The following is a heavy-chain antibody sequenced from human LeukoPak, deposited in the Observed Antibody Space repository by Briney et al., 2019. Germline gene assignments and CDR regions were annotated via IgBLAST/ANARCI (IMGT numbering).Heavy chain of an antibody. CDR3: AKSRSYCSSTSCYPASFDY. CDR1: GFTFSSYA. D-gene: IGHD2-2*01. CDR2: ISGSGGST. V-gene: IGHV3-23*01. Sequence: GGSLRLSCAASGFTFSSYAMSWVRQAPGKGLEWVSAISGSGGSTYYADSVKGRFTISRDNSKNTLYLQMNSLRAEDTAVYYCAKSRSYCSSTSCYPASFDYWGQGTLVTVSS. J-gene: IGHJ4*02.